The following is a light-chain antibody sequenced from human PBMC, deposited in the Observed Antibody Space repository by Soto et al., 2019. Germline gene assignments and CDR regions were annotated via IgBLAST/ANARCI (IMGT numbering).Light chain of an antibody. Sequence: EIVLTQSPGTLSLSPGERATLSCRASQSVNSAYVAWYQQNPGQAPRVLIYGASTSATGIPHRFSGSGSWTDFRLTISRLETEDSAMYYCQLYGSSSTWAFGQGNKVEIK. V-gene: IGKV3-20*01. J-gene: IGKJ1*01. CDR1: QSVNSAY. CDR2: GAS. CDR3: QLYGSSSTWA.